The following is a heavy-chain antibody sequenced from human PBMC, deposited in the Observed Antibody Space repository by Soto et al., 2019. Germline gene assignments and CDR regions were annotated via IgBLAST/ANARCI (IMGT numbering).Heavy chain of an antibody. Sequence: GGSLRLSCAASGFTFSNYGMHWVRQAPGKGLEWVAVIRYDGSNKYYADSVKGRFTISRDNSKDTLYLKMNSLRAEDTAVYYCARDVVRWSGYYTPGDYYYMDVWGKGTTVTVSS. D-gene: IGHD3-3*01. CDR2: IRYDGSNK. CDR1: GFTFSNYG. V-gene: IGHV3-33*01. J-gene: IGHJ6*03. CDR3: ARDVVRWSGYYTPGDYYYMDV.